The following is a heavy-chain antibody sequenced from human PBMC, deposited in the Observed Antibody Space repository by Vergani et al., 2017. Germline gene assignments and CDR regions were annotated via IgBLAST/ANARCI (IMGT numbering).Heavy chain of an antibody. Sequence: EVQLVQSGAEVKKPGESLKISCKGSGYSFTSYWIGWVRQMPGKGLEWMGIIYPGDSDTRYSPSFQGQVTISADKSISTAYLKWSSLKASDTAMYYCARLQLVREDYYDYGMDVWGQGTTVTVSS. V-gene: IGHV5-51*01. J-gene: IGHJ6*02. CDR2: IYPGDSDT. CDR3: ARLQLVREDYYDYGMDV. D-gene: IGHD6-6*01. CDR1: GYSFTSYW.